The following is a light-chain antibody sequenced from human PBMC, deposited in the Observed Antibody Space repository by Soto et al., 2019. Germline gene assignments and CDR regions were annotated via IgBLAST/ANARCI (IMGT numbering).Light chain of an antibody. CDR2: EVG. Sequence: QSVLTQPASVSGSPGQSITISCTGTSSDVGGHNYVSWYQQHPGKAPKLMIYEVGNWPSGVSNRFSGSKSGNTASLTISGLQAEDEADYSCSSYTSTSTYVFGTGTKVTVL. CDR1: SSDVGGHNY. V-gene: IGLV2-14*01. J-gene: IGLJ1*01. CDR3: SSYTSTSTYV.